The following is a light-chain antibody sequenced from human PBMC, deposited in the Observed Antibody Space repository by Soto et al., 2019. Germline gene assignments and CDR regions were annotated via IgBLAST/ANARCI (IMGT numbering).Light chain of an antibody. J-gene: IGKJ4*01. CDR2: AAS. CDR3: QKYNSAPRT. V-gene: IGKV1-27*01. Sequence: DIQMTQSPSSLSASVGDRVTITCRASLDISNYLAWYQPKPGKVPKLLIYAASTLQSGVPSRFSGSGSGTDVTLTISSLQPEDVATYYCQKYNSAPRTFGGGTKVEIK. CDR1: LDISNY.